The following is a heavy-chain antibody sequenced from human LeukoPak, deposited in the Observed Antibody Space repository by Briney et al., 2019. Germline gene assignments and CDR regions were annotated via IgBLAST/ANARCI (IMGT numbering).Heavy chain of an antibody. V-gene: IGHV4-34*01. CDR1: GGSFSGYY. CDR3: ARKIAAAGTDY. Sequence: SSETLSLTCAVYGGSFSGYYWSWIRQPPGKGLEWIGEINHSGSTNYNPSLKSRVTISVDRSKNQFSLKLSSVTAADTAVYYCARKIAAAGTDYWGQGTLVTVSS. CDR2: INHSGST. D-gene: IGHD6-13*01. J-gene: IGHJ4*02.